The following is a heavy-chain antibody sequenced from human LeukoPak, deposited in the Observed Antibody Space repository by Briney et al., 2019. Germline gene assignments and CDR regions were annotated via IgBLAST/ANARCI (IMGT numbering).Heavy chain of an antibody. D-gene: IGHD2-2*02. CDR2: ISYDGSNK. J-gene: IGHJ4*02. Sequence: GRSLRLSCAASRFAFSSYDMHWVRQAPGKGLEWVAVISYDGSNKYYADSVKGRFAISRDNSKNTVYLQMNSLRVEDTAVYYCARANTPFADYWGQGTLVTVSS. CDR1: RFAFSSYD. V-gene: IGHV3-30*09. CDR3: ARANTPFADY.